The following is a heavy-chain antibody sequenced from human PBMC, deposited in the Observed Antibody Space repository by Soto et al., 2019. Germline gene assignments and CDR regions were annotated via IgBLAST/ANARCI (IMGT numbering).Heavy chain of an antibody. CDR1: RFTFSSYG. D-gene: IGHD3-10*01. CDR2: ISYDGIHK. V-gene: IGHV3-30*18. CDR3: AKGSGGLGGFGAYLPYGMHV. Sequence: PGRSLRLSCSPSRFTFSSYGMHSVRQAPGHGLEWVAVISYDGIHKSYADSVKGRFTISRDHSKNTLYLQMNSPRAEDTSLYYCAKGSGGLGGFGAYLPYGMHVWGQGTTVTASS. J-gene: IGHJ6*02.